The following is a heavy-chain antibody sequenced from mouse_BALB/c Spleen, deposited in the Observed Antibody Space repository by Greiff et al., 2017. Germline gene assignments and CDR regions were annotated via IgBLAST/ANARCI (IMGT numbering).Heavy chain of an antibody. CDR2: ISSGSSTI. J-gene: IGHJ4*01. CDR1: GFTFSSFG. CDR3: ARSARALYAMDY. D-gene: IGHD3-1*01. V-gene: IGHV5-17*02. Sequence: EVQRVESGGGLVQPGGSRKLSCAASGFTFSSFGMHWVRQAPENGLEWVAYISSGSSTIYYADTVKGRFTISRDNPKNTLFLQMTSLRSEDTAMCYCARSARALYAMDYWGQGTSVTVSS.